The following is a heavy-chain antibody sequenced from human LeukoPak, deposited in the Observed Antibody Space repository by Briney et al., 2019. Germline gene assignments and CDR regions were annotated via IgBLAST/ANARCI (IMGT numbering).Heavy chain of an antibody. CDR3: ARGMRGYANFDY. Sequence: GGSLRLSCAASGFTFSSYSMYWVRQAPGKGLEWVSYITSSSSTIYYADSVKGRFTISRDNAQNSLCLQMNSLRDEDTAVYFCARGMRGYANFDYWGQGTLVTVSS. D-gene: IGHD3-3*01. CDR2: ITSSSSTI. CDR1: GFTFSSYS. V-gene: IGHV3-48*02. J-gene: IGHJ4*02.